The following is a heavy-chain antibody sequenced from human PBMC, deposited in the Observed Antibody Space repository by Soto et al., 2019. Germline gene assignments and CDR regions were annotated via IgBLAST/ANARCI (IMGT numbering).Heavy chain of an antibody. V-gene: IGHV1-69*06. CDR2: ILPSAGTP. Sequence: QVRLVQSGAEVKKPGSSVKVSCRASGGSFRNYAISWVRQAPGQGPEWVGGILPSAGTPNYAQKFRGRVVITAYTATKTAYMELNGLRSEDTAMYYCARAYSGSYYNLDAFDLWGQGTMVTVSS. CDR3: ARAYSGSYYNLDAFDL. J-gene: IGHJ3*01. CDR1: GGSFRNYA. D-gene: IGHD1-26*01.